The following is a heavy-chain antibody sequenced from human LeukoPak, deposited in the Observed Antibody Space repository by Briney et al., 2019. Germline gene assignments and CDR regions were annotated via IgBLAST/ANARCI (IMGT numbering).Heavy chain of an antibody. D-gene: IGHD2-15*01. V-gene: IGHV3-23*01. Sequence: GGSLRLSCAASRLPFSSYAMSWVRQAPGKGLEWVSAISESGTGTYYADSVKGRFTISRDNSKNTLSLQMNSLRVEDTAVYYCAGRCSVTRCHFSSYGMDVWGQGTTVTVSS. CDR2: ISESGTGT. J-gene: IGHJ6*02. CDR3: AGRCSVTRCHFSSYGMDV. CDR1: RLPFSSYA.